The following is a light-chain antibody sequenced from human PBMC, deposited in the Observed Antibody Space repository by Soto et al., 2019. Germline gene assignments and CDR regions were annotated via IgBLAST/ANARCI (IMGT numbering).Light chain of an antibody. J-gene: IGKJ5*01. CDR2: GAS. CDR1: QTVSITY. Sequence: VLTQSPGTLSLSPGESATLSCRASQTVSITYLTWYQQKPGQAPRLLIFGASTRATGIPDRFSGSGSGTDFTLTISFLQSEDFAVYYCQQYNSWPLITFGPGTRLEIK. V-gene: IGKV3-20*01. CDR3: QQYNSWPLIT.